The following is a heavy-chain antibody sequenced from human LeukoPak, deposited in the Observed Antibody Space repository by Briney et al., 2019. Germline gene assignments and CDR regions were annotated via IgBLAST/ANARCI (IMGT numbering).Heavy chain of an antibody. D-gene: IGHD2-2*01. V-gene: IGHV3-64D*06. CDR2: ITSNGGST. Sequence: GGSLRLSCSASGFTFSSYAMNWGRQAPGKGLEYVSAITSNGGSTYYADSVKGRFTISRDNSKNTLYLQMSSLRAEDTAVYYCVKGRCSGSSCYGGDYWGQGTLVTVSS. CDR3: VKGRCSGSSCYGGDY. CDR1: GFTFSSYA. J-gene: IGHJ4*02.